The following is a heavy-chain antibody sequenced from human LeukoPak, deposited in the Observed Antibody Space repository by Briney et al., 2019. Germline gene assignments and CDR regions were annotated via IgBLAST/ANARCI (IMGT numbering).Heavy chain of an antibody. D-gene: IGHD2-15*01. CDR3: AKEMGVVVAATAGLDI. CDR2: ISWNSGSI. J-gene: IGHJ3*02. CDR1: GFTFDDYA. V-gene: IGHV3-9*01. Sequence: PGGSLRLSCAASGFTFDDYAMHWVRQAPGKGLEWVSGISWNSGSIGYADSVKGRFTISRDNAKNSLYLQMNSLRAEDTALYYCAKEMGVVVAATAGLDIWGQGTMVTVSS.